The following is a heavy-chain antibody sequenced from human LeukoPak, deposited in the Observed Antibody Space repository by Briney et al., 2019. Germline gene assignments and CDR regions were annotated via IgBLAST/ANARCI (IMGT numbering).Heavy chain of an antibody. J-gene: IGHJ4*02. V-gene: IGHV2-5*02. Sequence: SGPTLVNPTQTLTLTCTFSGFSLSTSGVGVGWIRQPPGKALEWLALIYWDDDKRYSPSLKSRLTITKDTSKNQVVLIMSNMDPVDTATYYCSHYNWIDGLPDYWGQGTLVTVSS. D-gene: IGHD1-1*01. CDR3: SHYNWIDGLPDY. CDR2: IYWDDDK. CDR1: GFSLSTSGVG.